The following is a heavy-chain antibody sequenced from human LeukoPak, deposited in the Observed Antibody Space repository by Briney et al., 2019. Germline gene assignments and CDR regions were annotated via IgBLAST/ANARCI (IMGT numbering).Heavy chain of an antibody. D-gene: IGHD5-18*01. CDR3: ARNLAYSYGHYYFDY. V-gene: IGHV4-34*01. CDR2: INHSGST. J-gene: IGHJ4*02. Sequence: PSETMSLTCAVYGGSFSGYYWSWIRQPPGKGLEWIGEINHSGSTNYNPSLKSRVTISVDTSKNQFSLKLSSVTAADTAVYYCARNLAYSYGHYYFDYWGQGTLVTVSS. CDR1: GGSFSGYY.